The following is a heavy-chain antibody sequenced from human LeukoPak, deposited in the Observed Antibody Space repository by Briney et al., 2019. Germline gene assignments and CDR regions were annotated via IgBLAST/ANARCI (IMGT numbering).Heavy chain of an antibody. CDR2: ISSSSNSI. Sequence: PGGSLRLSCAASGFTFGTYSMNWVRQAPGKGLEWVSSISSSSNSINYADSVKGRFTISRDNAKNSLYLQMNSLRAEDTAVYYCARGYSNVDYWGQGTLVTVSS. CDR1: GFTFGTYS. V-gene: IGHV3-21*01. D-gene: IGHD4-11*01. CDR3: ARGYSNVDY. J-gene: IGHJ4*02.